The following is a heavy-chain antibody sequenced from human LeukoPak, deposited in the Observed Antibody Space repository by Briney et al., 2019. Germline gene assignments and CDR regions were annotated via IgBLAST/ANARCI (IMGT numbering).Heavy chain of an antibody. CDR2: IRYDGSNK. Sequence: VGSPRLSCAASGFTFSSYGMHWVRQAPGKGLEWVAFIRYDGSNKYYADSVKGRFTISRDNSKNTLYLQMNSLRAEDTAVYYCAKVNTMVRGVRNPLDYWGQGTLVTVSS. CDR3: AKVNTMVRGVRNPLDY. V-gene: IGHV3-30*02. D-gene: IGHD3-10*01. CDR1: GFTFSSYG. J-gene: IGHJ4*02.